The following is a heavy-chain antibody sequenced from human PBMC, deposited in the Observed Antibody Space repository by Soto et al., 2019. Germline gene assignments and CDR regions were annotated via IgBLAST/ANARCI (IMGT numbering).Heavy chain of an antibody. CDR2: ISTRGGST. CDR3: AKWLSPHPEPLLAYSYSALDV. Sequence: PGGSLRLSCEASGFTFSNFGMSWVRQAPGKGLEWVSTISTRGGSTYYADSVKGRFTISRDNSNNTLFLQMNSLRAEDTAVYFCAKWLSPHPEPLLAYSYSALDVWGQGTTLTVSS. CDR1: GFTFSNFG. J-gene: IGHJ6*02. D-gene: IGHD2-21*01. V-gene: IGHV3-23*01.